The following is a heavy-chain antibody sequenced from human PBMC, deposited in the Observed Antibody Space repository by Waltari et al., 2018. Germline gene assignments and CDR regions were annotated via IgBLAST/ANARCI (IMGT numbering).Heavy chain of an antibody. V-gene: IGHV4-39*07. CDR2: IYYSVST. CDR3: ARGGGYYYWVEVKNWFDP. CDR1: GGSISSSSYY. D-gene: IGHD3-22*01. J-gene: IGHJ5*02. Sequence: QLQLQESGPGLVKPSETLSLTCTVSGGSISSSSYYWGWIRQPPGKGLEWIGSIYYSVSTYYSPSLKSGVTISVDPAKNQFSLKLSSVTAADTAVYYCARGGGYYYWVEVKNWFDPWGQGTLVTVSS.